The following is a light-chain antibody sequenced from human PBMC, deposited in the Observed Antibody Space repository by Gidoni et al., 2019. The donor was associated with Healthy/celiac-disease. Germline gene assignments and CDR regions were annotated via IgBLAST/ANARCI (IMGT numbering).Light chain of an antibody. J-gene: IGKJ5*01. CDR2: KAY. CDR1: QSISSW. V-gene: IGKV1-5*03. CDR3: QKYIIYPIT. Sequence: DIQMTQSPSTLPASVGDRVTITRRASQSISSWLAWYQQKPGKAPTLLIYKAYSLESGVPSRCSGSGSGTEFTVTISTLQPDEFATYNCQKYIIYPITFGQGTRLEIK.